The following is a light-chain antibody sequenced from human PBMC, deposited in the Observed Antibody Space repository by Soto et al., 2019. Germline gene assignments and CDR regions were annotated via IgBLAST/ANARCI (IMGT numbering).Light chain of an antibody. V-gene: IGKV2-30*01. CDR1: QSLLYSDGDTY. J-gene: IGKJ2*01. CDR3: MQGKHWLYT. CDR2: KVS. Sequence: DIVMTQSPLSLPVTLGQSASISCRSSQSLLYSDGDTYLSWFQQRPGQSPRRLIYKVSKRDSGVPERFVGSGSGTVFTLKITRVQADDVGLYYCMQGKHWLYTFGQGTKVEI.